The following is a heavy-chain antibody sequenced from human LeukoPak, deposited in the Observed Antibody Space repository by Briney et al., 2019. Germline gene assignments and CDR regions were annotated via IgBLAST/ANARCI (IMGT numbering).Heavy chain of an antibody. V-gene: IGHV3-11*05. J-gene: IGHJ4*02. Sequence: GGSLRLSCAASGFTFSDYYMSWIRQAPGKGLEWVSYISSSSSYTNYTDSVKGRFTISRDNAKNSLYLQMNSLRAEDTAVYYCARDFDGSGSYWGQGTLVTVSS. D-gene: IGHD3-10*01. CDR1: GFTFSDYY. CDR2: ISSSSSYT. CDR3: ARDFDGSGSY.